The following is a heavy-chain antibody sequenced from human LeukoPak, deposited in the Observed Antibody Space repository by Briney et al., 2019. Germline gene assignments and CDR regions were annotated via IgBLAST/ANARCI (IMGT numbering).Heavy chain of an antibody. Sequence: SETLSLTCTVSGGSISSYYWSWLRQPPGKGLEWIGYIYYSGSTNYNPSLKSRVTISVDTPKNQFSLKLSSVTAADTAVYYCARAEKNYYGSGSRNWFDPWGQGTLVTVSS. CDR2: IYYSGST. J-gene: IGHJ5*02. CDR3: ARAEKNYYGSGSRNWFDP. CDR1: GGSISSYY. D-gene: IGHD3-10*01. V-gene: IGHV4-59*01.